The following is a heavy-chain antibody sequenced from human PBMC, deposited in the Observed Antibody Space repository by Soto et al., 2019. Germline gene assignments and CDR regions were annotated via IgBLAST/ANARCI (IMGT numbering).Heavy chain of an antibody. CDR2: IIPIFGTA. D-gene: IGHD3-9*01. V-gene: IGHV1-69*06. J-gene: IGHJ3*02. Sequence: VSCKAAGGTFSSYAISWVRQAPGQGLEWMGGIIPIFGTANYAQKFQGRVTITADKSTSTAYMELSSLRSEDTAVYYCASSLTGYSALLAFDIWGQGTMVTVS. CDR1: GGTFSSYA. CDR3: ASSLTGYSALLAFDI.